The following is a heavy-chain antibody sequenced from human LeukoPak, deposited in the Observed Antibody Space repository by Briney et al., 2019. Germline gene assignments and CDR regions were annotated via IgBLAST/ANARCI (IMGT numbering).Heavy chain of an antibody. J-gene: IGHJ3*02. CDR3: ASPEWLPDSIDI. CDR1: GLSFSNYW. CDR2: IKQDGSEK. V-gene: IGHV3-7*01. D-gene: IGHD3-3*01. Sequence: GGSLRLSCAASGLSFSNYWMTWVRQAPGKGLEWVAIIKQDGSEKYYADSVKGRFTISRDNAQNLLYLQMNSLRTEDTAVYYCASPEWLPDSIDIWGQGTMVTVSS.